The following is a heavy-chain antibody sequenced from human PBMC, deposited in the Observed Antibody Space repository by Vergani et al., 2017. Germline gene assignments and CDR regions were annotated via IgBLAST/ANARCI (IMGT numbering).Heavy chain of an antibody. CDR3: ASDCSGGSCDHYYYYGMDV. Sequence: QVQLVESGGGLVKPGGSLRLSCAASGFTFSDYYMSWIRQAPGKGLEWVSYISSSGSTIYYADSVKGQFTISRDNAKNSLYLQMNSLRAEDTAVYYCASDCSGGSCDHYYYYGMDVWGQGTTVTVSS. J-gene: IGHJ6*02. D-gene: IGHD2-15*01. CDR1: GFTFSDYY. V-gene: IGHV3-11*04. CDR2: ISSSGSTI.